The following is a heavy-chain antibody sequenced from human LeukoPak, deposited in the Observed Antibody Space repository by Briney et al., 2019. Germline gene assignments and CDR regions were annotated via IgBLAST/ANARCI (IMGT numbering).Heavy chain of an antibody. V-gene: IGHV3-53*04. D-gene: IGHD1/OR15-1a*01. J-gene: IGHJ5*02. CDR1: GFTVSDNH. CDR2: IYSRDNT. Sequence: PGGSLRLSCAASGFTVSDNHMSWVRQAPGKGLEWVSVIYSRDNTYHADSVKGRFTISRHTSKNTLYLQMNSLRAEDTAVYYCARETTPLRGAFDPWGPGTLVTVSS. CDR3: ARETTPLRGAFDP.